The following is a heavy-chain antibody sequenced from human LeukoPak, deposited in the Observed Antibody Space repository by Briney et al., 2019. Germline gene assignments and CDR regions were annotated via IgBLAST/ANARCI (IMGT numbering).Heavy chain of an antibody. CDR3: ARDDYGDYPPYYFDY. D-gene: IGHD4-17*01. CDR1: GYTFTSYG. CDR2: ISAYNGNT. Sequence: ASVKVSCKASGYTFTSYGISWVRQAPGQGLEWIGWISAYNGNTNYAQKLQGRVTMTTDTSTSTAYMELRSLRSDDTAVYYCARDDYGDYPPYYFDYWGQGTLVTVSS. J-gene: IGHJ4*02. V-gene: IGHV1-18*04.